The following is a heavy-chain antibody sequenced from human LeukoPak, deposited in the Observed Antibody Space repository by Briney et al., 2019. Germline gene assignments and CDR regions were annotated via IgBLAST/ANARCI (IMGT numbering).Heavy chain of an antibody. CDR1: GYSISSGYY. CDR3: ARESLRANPYYEILTGYYNWFDP. CDR2: IYHSGST. D-gene: IGHD3-9*01. V-gene: IGHV4-38-2*02. J-gene: IGHJ5*02. Sequence: RASETLSLTCTVSGYSISSGYYWGWIRQPPGKGLEWIGSIYHSGSTYYNPFLKSRVTISVDTSKNQFSLKLSSVTAADTAVYYCARESLRANPYYEILTGYYNWFDPWGQGTLVTVSS.